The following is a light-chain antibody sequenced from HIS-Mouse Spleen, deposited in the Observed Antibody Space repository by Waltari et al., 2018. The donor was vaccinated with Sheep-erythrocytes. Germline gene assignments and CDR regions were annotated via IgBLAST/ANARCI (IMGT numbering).Light chain of an antibody. Sequence: QSVLTQPPSVSEAPRQRVTIPCSGSSSNIGNTAVTWYQQLPGKAPKLLIYYDDLLPSGVSDRFSGSKSGTSASLAISGLQSEDEADYYCAAWDDSLNGWVFGGGTKLTVL. CDR2: YDD. CDR1: SSNIGNTA. V-gene: IGLV1-36*01. CDR3: AAWDDSLNGWV. J-gene: IGLJ3*02.